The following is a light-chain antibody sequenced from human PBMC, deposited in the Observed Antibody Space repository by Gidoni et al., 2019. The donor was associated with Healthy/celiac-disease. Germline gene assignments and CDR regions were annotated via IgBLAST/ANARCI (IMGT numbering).Light chain of an antibody. Sequence: VLTHSPATLSFSPGERATLSCRASQSVSSYLAWYQQKPGQAPRLLIYDASNRATGIPARFSGSGSGTDFTLTISSLEPEDFAVYYCQQRSNWPPTFGGGTKVDIK. V-gene: IGKV3-11*01. CDR2: DAS. J-gene: IGKJ4*01. CDR3: QQRSNWPPT. CDR1: QSVSSY.